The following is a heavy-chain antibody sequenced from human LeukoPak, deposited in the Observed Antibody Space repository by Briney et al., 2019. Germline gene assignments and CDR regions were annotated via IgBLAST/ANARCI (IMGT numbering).Heavy chain of an antibody. CDR3: ARGSSSGPPDYYYYMDV. Sequence: GASVKVSCKASEGTFSSYAISWVRQAPGQGLEWMGGIIPIFGTANYAQKFQGRVTITTDESTSTAYMELSSLRSEETAVYYCARGSSSGPPDYYYYMDVWGKGTTVTVSS. V-gene: IGHV1-69*05. CDR2: IIPIFGTA. D-gene: IGHD6-19*01. J-gene: IGHJ6*03. CDR1: EGTFSSYA.